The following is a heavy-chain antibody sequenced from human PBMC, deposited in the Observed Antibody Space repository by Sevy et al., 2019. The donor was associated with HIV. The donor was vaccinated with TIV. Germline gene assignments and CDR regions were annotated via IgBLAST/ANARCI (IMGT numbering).Heavy chain of an antibody. J-gene: IGHJ3*02. D-gene: IGHD1-7*01. Sequence: ASVKVSCKASGYTFTGYYMHWVRQAPGQGLEWMGWINPNSGGTNYAQKFQGRVTMTRDTSISTAYMELSRLRSDDTAGEYCARGGITGTRDAFDIWGQGTMVTVSS. CDR2: INPNSGGT. V-gene: IGHV1-2*02. CDR1: GYTFTGYY. CDR3: ARGGITGTRDAFDI.